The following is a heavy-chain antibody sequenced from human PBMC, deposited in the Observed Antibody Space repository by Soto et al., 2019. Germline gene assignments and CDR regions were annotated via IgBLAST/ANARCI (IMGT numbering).Heavy chain of an antibody. CDR1: GGSFSGNY. V-gene: IGHV4-34*01. J-gene: IGHJ3*02. Sequence: SETLSLTCAVDGGSFSGNYWSWVRQPPGKGLEWIGEISNNGNTNYNSSLKSRVTMSVDSAKNQFSLKLSSVTAADTAVYYCARHSGYSYGYRENAFDIWGQGTMVTVSS. CDR2: ISNNGNT. D-gene: IGHD5-18*01. CDR3: ARHSGYSYGYRENAFDI.